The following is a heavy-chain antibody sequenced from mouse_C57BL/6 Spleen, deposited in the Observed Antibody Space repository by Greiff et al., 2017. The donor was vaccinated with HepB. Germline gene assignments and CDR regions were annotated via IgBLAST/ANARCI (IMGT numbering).Heavy chain of an antibody. V-gene: IGHV1-15*01. Sequence: QVQLQQSGAELVRPGASVTLSCKASGYTFTDYEMHWVKQTPVHGLEWIGAIDPETGGTAYNQKFKGKAILTADKSSSTAYMELRRLTSEDSAVYYGTRRYGNYGHFDVWGTGTTVTVSS. D-gene: IGHD2-1*01. CDR1: GYTFTDYE. CDR3: TRRYGNYGHFDV. CDR2: IDPETGGT. J-gene: IGHJ1*03.